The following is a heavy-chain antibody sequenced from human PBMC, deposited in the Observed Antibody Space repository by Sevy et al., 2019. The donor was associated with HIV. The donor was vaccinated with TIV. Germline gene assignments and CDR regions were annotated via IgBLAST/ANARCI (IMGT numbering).Heavy chain of an antibody. V-gene: IGHV3-30*09. CDR3: VIPFSGGSGGY. Sequence: GGSLRLSCAGSGFTFSTYAMHWVRQTPGRGLEWVSTISYDGFNKYYRDSVKGRFAISRDNSKNTQYLQMNSLRVEDTAVYYCVIPFSGGSGGYWGQGTLVTVSS. D-gene: IGHD2-21*01. CDR2: ISYDGFNK. J-gene: IGHJ4*02. CDR1: GFTFSTYA.